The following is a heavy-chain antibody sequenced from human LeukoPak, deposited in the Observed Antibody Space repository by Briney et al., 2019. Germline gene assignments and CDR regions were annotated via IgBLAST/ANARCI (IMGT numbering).Heavy chain of an antibody. CDR2: IWPDGSNE. CDR3: ARELAV. V-gene: IGHV3-33*01. CDR1: GFAFKTYS. Sequence: GGSLRLSCEAAGFAFKTYSMHWVRQAPGKGLEWVAAIWPDGSNEYYANSVKGRFFISRDNSKNTLYLQMNSLRVDDTAVYYCARELAVWGQGTLVTVSS. J-gene: IGHJ4*02.